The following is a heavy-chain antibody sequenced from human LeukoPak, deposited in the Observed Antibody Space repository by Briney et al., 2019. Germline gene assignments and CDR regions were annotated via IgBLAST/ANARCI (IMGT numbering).Heavy chain of an antibody. CDR1: GYTFTAYD. J-gene: IGHJ5*02. CDR2: IIPIFGTA. V-gene: IGHV1-69*05. CDR3: ARDHCGGDCFGFS. D-gene: IGHD2-21*02. Sequence: GASVKVSCKASGYTFTAYDINWVRQAPGQGLEWMGRIIPIFGTANYAQKFQGRVTITTDESTSTAYMELSSLRSEDTAVYYCARDHCGGDCFGFSWGQGTLVTVSS.